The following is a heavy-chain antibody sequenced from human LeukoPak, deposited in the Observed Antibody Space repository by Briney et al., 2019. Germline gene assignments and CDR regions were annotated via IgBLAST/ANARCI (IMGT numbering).Heavy chain of an antibody. V-gene: IGHV3-21*01. Sequence: PGGSLRLSCTASGFTFRSPSFNWVRQVPGKGLEWVSSISSSGTYMHYADSVEGRFTISRDNAKNSLYLQMNSLRAEDTAVYYCAREGQQLVEGREFDYWGQGTLVTVSS. D-gene: IGHD6-13*01. J-gene: IGHJ4*02. CDR2: ISSSGTYM. CDR1: GFTFRSPS. CDR3: AREGQQLVEGREFDY.